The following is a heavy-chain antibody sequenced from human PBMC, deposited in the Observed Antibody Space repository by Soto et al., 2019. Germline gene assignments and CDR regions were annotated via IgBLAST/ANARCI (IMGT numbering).Heavy chain of an antibody. CDR3: ARDEYGGAYDY. CDR2: ISSSGNTI. D-gene: IGHD4-17*01. Sequence: EVQLVESGGGLVQPGGSLRLSCAASGFTFSSYSMNWVRQAPGKGLEWVSYISSSGNTIHYADSVKGRFTISRDNAKKSLYLQMNSLRAEDTAVYYCARDEYGGAYDYWGQGTLVTVSS. CDR1: GFTFSSYS. V-gene: IGHV3-48*04. J-gene: IGHJ4*02.